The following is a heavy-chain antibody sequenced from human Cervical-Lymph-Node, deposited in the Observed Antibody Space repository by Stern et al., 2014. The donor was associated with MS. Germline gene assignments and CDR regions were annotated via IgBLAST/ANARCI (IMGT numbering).Heavy chain of an antibody. D-gene: IGHD4-17*01. CDR2: ITPGNGNT. V-gene: IGHV1-3*01. CDR3: ARSIAGYGDFYHGAFDI. Sequence: VHLVESGAEVKKPGASVTISCKASGYTFTSYAIHWVRQAPGQRLEWMGWITPGNGNTRYSQKFQDRVTITRDTSASTAYVELSGLRSEDTAVYYCARSIAGYGDFYHGAFDIWGQGTGVTVA. CDR1: GYTFTSYA. J-gene: IGHJ3*02.